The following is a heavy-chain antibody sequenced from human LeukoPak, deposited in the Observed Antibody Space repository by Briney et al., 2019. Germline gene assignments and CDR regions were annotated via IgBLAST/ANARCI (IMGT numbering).Heavy chain of an antibody. CDR3: ARDLSRIDFWSGYYTGANWFDP. Sequence: GGSLRLSCAASGFTFSICGMHWARQAPGKGLEWVAVIWYDGSNKYYADSVKGRFTISRDNSKNTLYLQMNSLRAEDTAVYYCARDLSRIDFWSGYYTGANWFDPWGQGTLVTVSS. CDR2: IWYDGSNK. V-gene: IGHV3-30*19. J-gene: IGHJ5*02. CDR1: GFTFSICG. D-gene: IGHD3-3*01.